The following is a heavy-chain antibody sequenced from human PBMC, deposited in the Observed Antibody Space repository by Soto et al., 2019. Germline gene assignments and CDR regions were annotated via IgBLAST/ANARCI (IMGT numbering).Heavy chain of an antibody. J-gene: IGHJ4*02. V-gene: IGHV4-59*12. D-gene: IGHD5-18*01. CDR2: IYYSGST. CDR3: ARDAPYVDTAMVPDI. CDR1: GGSIISYY. Sequence: PSETLSLTCTVSGGSIISYYCIWIRQPPGKGLEWIGYIYYSGSTNYNPSLKSRVTISVDRSKNQFSLKLSSVTAADTAVYYCARDAPYVDTAMVPDIWGQGTLVTVSS.